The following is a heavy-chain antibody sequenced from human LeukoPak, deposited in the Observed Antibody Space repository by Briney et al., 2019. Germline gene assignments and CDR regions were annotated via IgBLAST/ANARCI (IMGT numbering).Heavy chain of an antibody. V-gene: IGHV4-34*01. Sequence: PSETLSLTCAVYGGSFSGYYWSWIRQPPGKGLEWIGEINHSGSTNYNPSLKSRVTTSVDTSKNQFSLKLSSVTAADTAVYYCARGAWWFDYWGQGTLVTVSS. CDR1: GGSFSGYY. J-gene: IGHJ4*02. CDR3: ARGAWWFDY. D-gene: IGHD2-8*02. CDR2: INHSGST.